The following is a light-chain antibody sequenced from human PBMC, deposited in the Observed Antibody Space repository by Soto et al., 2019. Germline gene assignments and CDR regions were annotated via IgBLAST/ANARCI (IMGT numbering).Light chain of an antibody. CDR1: TGAVTSGHY. CDR2: DTS. CDR3: LLPYSGGCV. J-gene: IGLJ3*02. V-gene: IGLV7-46*01. Sequence: QTVVTQEPSLTVSPGGTVTLTCGSSTGAVTSGHYPYWFQQKPGQAPRTLIYDTSNKQSWTPARFSGSLLGGKAALTLSGAQPEDEAEYYCLLPYSGGCVFGGGTKVNVL.